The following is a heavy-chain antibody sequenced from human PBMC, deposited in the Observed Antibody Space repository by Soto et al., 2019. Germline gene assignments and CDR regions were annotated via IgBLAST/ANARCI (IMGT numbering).Heavy chain of an antibody. J-gene: IGHJ4*02. CDR1: GDSINNGGHY. CDR2: IYYSGTT. Sequence: QVQLQESCPGLVKPSQTLSLTCNVSGDSINNGGHYWSWIRQLPGKGLEWIGFIYYSGTTCYNPSLNRRVTISVHTSKIQFSLNLSAVTAADTAVYYCARSAVGATKSGFDSWGQGTLVTVSS. D-gene: IGHD1-26*01. V-gene: IGHV4-31*03. CDR3: ARSAVGATKSGFDS.